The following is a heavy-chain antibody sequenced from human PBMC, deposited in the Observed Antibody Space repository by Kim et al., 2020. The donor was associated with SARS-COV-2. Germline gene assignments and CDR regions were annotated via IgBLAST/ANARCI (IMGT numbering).Heavy chain of an antibody. CDR3: AKSASPLVSYLTYLAS. CDR2: FPNSSSSI. D-gene: IGHD2-2*01. V-gene: IGHV3-21*01. Sequence: GGSLRLSCAASGFTFSSFGMNWVRQAPGKGLEWVASFPNSSSSIYYSDSVQGRFIISRDNAKNSLYLQMNSLRVEDTAVYYCAKSASPLVSYLTYLASW. J-gene: IGHJ5*01. CDR1: GFTFSSFG.